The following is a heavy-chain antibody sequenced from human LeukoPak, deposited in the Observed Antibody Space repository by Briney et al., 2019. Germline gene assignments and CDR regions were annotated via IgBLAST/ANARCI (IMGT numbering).Heavy chain of an antibody. D-gene: IGHD3-10*01. V-gene: IGHV3-23*01. CDR1: GFTFSSYD. CDR2: SGGDGGST. CDR3: ARDYQGSADY. Sequence: PGGSLRLSCAASGFTFSSYDMSWVRQAPGKGLEWVSASGGDGGSTYADSVKGRFTISRDNAKNSLYLQMNSLRAEDTALYYCARDYQGSADYWGQGTLVTVSS. J-gene: IGHJ4*02.